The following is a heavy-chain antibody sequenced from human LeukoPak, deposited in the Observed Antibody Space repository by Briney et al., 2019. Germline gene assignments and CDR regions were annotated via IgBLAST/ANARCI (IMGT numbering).Heavy chain of an antibody. CDR3: AKDRLVAEYYFDY. J-gene: IGHJ4*02. CDR2: IRSTANGYAT. CDR1: GFTFSGSA. V-gene: IGHV3-73*01. Sequence: GGSLRLSCAASGFTFSGSAMHWVRQASGKGLEWVGRIRSTANGYATAYAASVKGRFTISRDNSKNTLYLQMNSLRAEDTAVYYCAKDRLVAEYYFDYWGQGTLVTVSS. D-gene: IGHD5-12*01.